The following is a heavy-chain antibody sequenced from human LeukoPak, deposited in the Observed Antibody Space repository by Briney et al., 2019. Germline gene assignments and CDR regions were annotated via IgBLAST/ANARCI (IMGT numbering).Heavy chain of an antibody. J-gene: IGHJ3*02. CDR3: AREVDAFDI. CDR1: GFTFSSYA. V-gene: IGHV3-30*04. Sequence: RGSLRLSCAASGFTFSSYAMHWVRQAPGKGLEWVAVISYDGSNKYYADSVKGRFTISRDNSKNTLYLQMNSLRAEDTAVYYCAREVDAFDIWGQGTMVTVSS. CDR2: ISYDGSNK.